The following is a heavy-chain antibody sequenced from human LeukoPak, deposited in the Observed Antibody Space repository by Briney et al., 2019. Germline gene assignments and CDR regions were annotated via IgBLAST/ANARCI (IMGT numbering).Heavy chain of an antibody. Sequence: SVKVSCKASGGTFSSYAISWVRQAPGQRLEWMGRIIPIFGTANYAQKFQGRVTITTDESTSTAYMELSSLRSEDTAVYYCARVNWNDVGFDPWGQGTLVTVSS. CDR1: GGTFSSYA. V-gene: IGHV1-69*05. CDR3: ARVNWNDVGFDP. CDR2: IIPIFGTA. D-gene: IGHD1-1*01. J-gene: IGHJ5*02.